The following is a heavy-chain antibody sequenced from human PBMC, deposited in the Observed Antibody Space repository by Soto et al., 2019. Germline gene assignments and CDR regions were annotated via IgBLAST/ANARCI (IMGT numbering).Heavy chain of an antibody. Sequence: GGSLRLSCAASGFTFSSYGMHWVRQAPGKGLEWVAVIWYDGSKKYYADSVKGRFTNSRDNSKNTLYLQMNSLRAEDTAVYYCARAGLWFGELSHYYYYGMDVWGQGTTVTVSS. CDR1: GFTFSSYG. J-gene: IGHJ6*02. D-gene: IGHD3-10*01. CDR3: ARAGLWFGELSHYYYYGMDV. V-gene: IGHV3-33*01. CDR2: IWYDGSKK.